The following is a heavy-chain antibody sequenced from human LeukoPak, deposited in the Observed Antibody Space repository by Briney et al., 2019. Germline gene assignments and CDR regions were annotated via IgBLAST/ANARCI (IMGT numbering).Heavy chain of an antibody. V-gene: IGHV1-2*02. D-gene: IGHD1-26*01. CDR3: AKARWELYDAFDI. CDR2: INPNSGDT. J-gene: IGHJ3*02. Sequence: ASVKVSCKTSGYTFTGYYMHWVRQAPGQGLEWMGWINPNSGDTNYAQKFQDRVTMTRDTSISTASLELSRLISDDTALYYCAKARWELYDAFDIWGQGTMVTVSS. CDR1: GYTFTGYY.